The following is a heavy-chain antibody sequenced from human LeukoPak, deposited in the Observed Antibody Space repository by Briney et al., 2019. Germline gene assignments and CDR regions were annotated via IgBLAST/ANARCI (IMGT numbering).Heavy chain of an antibody. V-gene: IGHV3-23*01. Sequence: GGSLRLSCAASGFTFSSYAMSWVRQAPGKGLEWVSAIGGRDGSTYYADSVKGRFTISRDNSKNTLYVQVNSLGTEDTAAYYCAKGSYYDSSGSFYFDYWGQGTLVTVSS. J-gene: IGHJ4*02. CDR1: GFTFSSYA. CDR3: AKGSYYDSSGSFYFDY. D-gene: IGHD3-22*01. CDR2: IGGRDGST.